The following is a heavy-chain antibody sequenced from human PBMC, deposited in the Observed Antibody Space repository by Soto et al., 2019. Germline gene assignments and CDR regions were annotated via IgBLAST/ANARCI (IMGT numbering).Heavy chain of an antibody. CDR2: IKQDGSEK. CDR3: ARVYRYFDWLHYYYYYMDV. Sequence: GGLRLSRAASGFPFSSYWMSLVRQAPRKGLEWVANIKQDGSEKYYVDSVKGRFTISRDNAKNSLYLQMNSLRAEDTAVYYCARVYRYFDWLHYYYYYMDVWGKGTTVTVS. J-gene: IGHJ6*03. D-gene: IGHD3-9*01. CDR1: GFPFSSYW. V-gene: IGHV3-7*01.